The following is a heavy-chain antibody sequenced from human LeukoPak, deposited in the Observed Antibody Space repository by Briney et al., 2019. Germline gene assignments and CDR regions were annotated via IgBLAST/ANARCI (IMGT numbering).Heavy chain of an antibody. J-gene: IGHJ4*02. D-gene: IGHD3-9*01. CDR2: IYWDDDK. Sequence: SGPTLLNPTQTLTLTCTFSGFSLSTSGVGVGWIRQPPVKALEWLALIYWDDDKRYTPSLKSRLTITKDTSKNQVVLTMTNMDPVDTATYYCAHISTRYDILTGYYPPSYYFDYWGQGTLVTVSS. V-gene: IGHV2-5*02. CDR1: GFSLSTSGVG. CDR3: AHISTRYDILTGYYPPSYYFDY.